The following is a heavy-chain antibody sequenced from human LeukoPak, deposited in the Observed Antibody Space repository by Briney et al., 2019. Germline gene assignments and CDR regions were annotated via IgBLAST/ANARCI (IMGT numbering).Heavy chain of an antibody. J-gene: IGHJ4*02. CDR3: AKDGLRFYHGSGSYYDY. D-gene: IGHD3-10*01. CDR2: ISYDGSNK. V-gene: IGHV3-30*18. Sequence: PGGSLRLSCAASGFTFSSYGMHWVRQAPGKGLEWVAVISYDGSNKYYADSVKGRFTISRDNSKNTLYLQMNSLRAEDTAVYYCAKDGLRFYHGSGSYYDYWGQGTLVTVSS. CDR1: GFTFSSYG.